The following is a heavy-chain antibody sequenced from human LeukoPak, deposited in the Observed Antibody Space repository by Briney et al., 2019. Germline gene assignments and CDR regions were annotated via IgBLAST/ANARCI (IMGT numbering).Heavy chain of an antibody. CDR1: GYTFTCYY. Sequence: GASVKVSCKASGYTFTCYYMHWVRQAPGQGLEWMGWMNPNSGNTGYAQKFQGRVTMTRNTSISTAYMELSSLRSEDTAVYYCARGGGVVGATSYYFDYWGQGTLVTVSS. CDR2: MNPNSGNT. D-gene: IGHD1-26*01. CDR3: ARGGGVVGATSYYFDY. V-gene: IGHV1-8*02. J-gene: IGHJ4*02.